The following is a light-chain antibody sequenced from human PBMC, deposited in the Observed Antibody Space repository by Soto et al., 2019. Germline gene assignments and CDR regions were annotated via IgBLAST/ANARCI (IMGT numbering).Light chain of an antibody. Sequence: DIVMTQSPDSLAVSLGERATINCKSSHSVLYSSNNKNYLNWYQQKPGKAPNLLIYDTSVLETGVPSRFSGSGSGTDFTFTISSLQPEDIATYYCQQYDNLPITFGQGTRLEIK. V-gene: IGKV4-1*01. CDR3: QQYDNLPIT. CDR2: DTS. CDR1: HSVLYSSNNKNY. J-gene: IGKJ5*01.